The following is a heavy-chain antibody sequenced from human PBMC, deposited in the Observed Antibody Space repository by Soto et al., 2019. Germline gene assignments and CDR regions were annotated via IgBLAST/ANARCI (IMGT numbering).Heavy chain of an antibody. CDR2: ISYDGSNK. CDR1: GFTFSSYG. V-gene: IGHV3-30*18. CDR3: AKGGSGIAAAGTSAFDI. J-gene: IGHJ3*02. D-gene: IGHD6-13*01. Sequence: GGSLRLSCAASGFTFSSYGMHCVRQAPGKGLEWVAVISYDGSNKYYADSVKGRFTISRDNSKNTLYLQMNSLRAEDTAVYYCAKGGSGIAAAGTSAFDIWGQGTMVTVSS.